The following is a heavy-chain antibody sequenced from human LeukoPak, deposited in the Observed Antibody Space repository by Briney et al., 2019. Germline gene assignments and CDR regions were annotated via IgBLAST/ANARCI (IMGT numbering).Heavy chain of an antibody. J-gene: IGHJ4*02. Sequence: PGGSLRLSCAASGFTFSSYGMHWVRQAPGKGLEWVAVISYDGSNKYYADSVKGRFTISRDNSKNTLYLQMNSLRAEDTAVYYCAKDKRDTAVVIEYWGQGTLVTVSS. D-gene: IGHD5-18*01. CDR1: GFTFSSYG. V-gene: IGHV3-30*18. CDR2: ISYDGSNK. CDR3: AKDKRDTAVVIEY.